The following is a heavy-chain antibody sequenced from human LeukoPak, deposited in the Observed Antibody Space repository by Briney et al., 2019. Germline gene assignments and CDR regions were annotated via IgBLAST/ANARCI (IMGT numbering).Heavy chain of an antibody. Sequence: SVKVSCKASGGTFSSYAISWERQAPGQGLEWMGRIIPILGIANYTQKFQGRVTITADKSTSTAYMELSSLRSEDTAVYYCARVLTGIAVAGYDYWGQGTLVTVSS. CDR1: GGTFSSYA. D-gene: IGHD6-19*01. V-gene: IGHV1-69*04. CDR2: IIPILGIA. CDR3: ARVLTGIAVAGYDY. J-gene: IGHJ4*02.